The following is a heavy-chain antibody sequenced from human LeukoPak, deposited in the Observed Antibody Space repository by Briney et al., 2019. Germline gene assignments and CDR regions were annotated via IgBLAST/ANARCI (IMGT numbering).Heavy chain of an antibody. CDR3: AKRGVVIRVILVGFHKEAYYFDS. CDR1: RITLSNYG. J-gene: IGHJ4*02. Sequence: GGSLRLSCAVSRITLSNYGMTWVRQAPGEGLEWVAGISDTGGRTNYADSVKGRSTISRDNPKNTLYLQMNSLRAEDTAVYFCAKRGVVIRVILVGFHKEAYYFDSWGQGALVTVSS. V-gene: IGHV3-23*01. D-gene: IGHD3-22*01. CDR2: ISDTGGRT.